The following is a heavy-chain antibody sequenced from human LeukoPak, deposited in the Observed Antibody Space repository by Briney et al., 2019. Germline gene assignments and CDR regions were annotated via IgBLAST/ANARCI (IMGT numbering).Heavy chain of an antibody. V-gene: IGHV3-23*01. CDR2: SDSGNT. J-gene: IGHJ4*02. CDR1: GFTLSSYA. D-gene: IGHD2-21*01. CDR3: AKAPVTTCRGAYCYPFDY. Sequence: GGSLRLSCAASGFTLSSYAMSWVRQAPGEGLEWVSASDSGNTYHADSVKGRFTISRDSSKNTLFLQMNRLRPEDAAVYYCAKAPVTTCRGAYCYPFDYWGQGTLVTVSS.